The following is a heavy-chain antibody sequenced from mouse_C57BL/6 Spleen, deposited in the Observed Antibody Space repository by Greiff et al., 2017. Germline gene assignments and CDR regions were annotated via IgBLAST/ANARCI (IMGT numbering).Heavy chain of an antibody. CDR1: GYAFSSSW. CDR2: IYPGDGDT. D-gene: IGHD1-1*01. J-gene: IGHJ2*01. Sequence: VQLQQSGPELVKPGASVKISCKASGYAFSSSWMNWVKQRPGKGLEWIGRIYPGDGDTNYNGKFKGKATLTADKSSSTAYMQLSSLTSEDSAVYFCARWFTAVVASYYFDDWGQGTTLTVSS. CDR3: ARWFTAVVASYYFDD. V-gene: IGHV1-82*01.